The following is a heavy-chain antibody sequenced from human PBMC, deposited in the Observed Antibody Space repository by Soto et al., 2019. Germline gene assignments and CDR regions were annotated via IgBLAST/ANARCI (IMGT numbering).Heavy chain of an antibody. J-gene: IGHJ4*02. CDR2: ISSSSSYI. V-gene: IGHV3-21*01. D-gene: IGHD3-3*01. Sequence: EVQLVEPGGGLVKPGGSLGLSCAASGFTFSSYSMTWVRQAPGKGLEWVSSISSSSSYIYYADSMKGRFTISRDNAKNSLFLQMNSLRAEDTAVYYCAREGAKTTIFGVVDYFDYWGQGTLVTVSS. CDR3: AREGAKTTIFGVVDYFDY. CDR1: GFTFSSYS.